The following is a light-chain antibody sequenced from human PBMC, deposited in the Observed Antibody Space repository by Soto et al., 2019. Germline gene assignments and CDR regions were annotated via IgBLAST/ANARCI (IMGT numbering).Light chain of an antibody. CDR3: QQYGSSPIT. CDR2: GAS. V-gene: IGKV3-20*01. J-gene: IGKJ5*01. CDR1: QSVRSD. Sequence: EIVMTQSPATPSVSPGERSTLSFRASQSVRSDLVWYQQKPGQAPRLLIYGASSRATGIPDRFSGSGSGTDFTLTISRLEPEDFAVYYCQQYGSSPITFGQGTRLEIK.